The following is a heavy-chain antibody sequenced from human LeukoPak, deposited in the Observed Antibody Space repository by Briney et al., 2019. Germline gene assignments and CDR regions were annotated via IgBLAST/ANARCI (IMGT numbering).Heavy chain of an antibody. V-gene: IGHV4-34*01. CDR3: ARADGGSGSYYADY. CDR1: GGSFSGYY. J-gene: IGHJ4*02. CDR2: INHSGST. D-gene: IGHD3-10*01. Sequence: SETLSLTCAVYGGSFSGYYWSWIRQPPGKGLEWIGEINHSGSTNYNPSLKSRVTISVDTSKNQFSLKLSSVTAADTAVYYCARADGGSGSYYADYWGRGTLVTVSS.